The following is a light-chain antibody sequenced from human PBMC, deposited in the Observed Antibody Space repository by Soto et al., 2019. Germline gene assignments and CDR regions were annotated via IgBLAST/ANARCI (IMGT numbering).Light chain of an antibody. CDR3: QQYGSSPPT. Sequence: EIVLTQSPGTLSLSPGERATLSCRASQSVSTNYLAWYQRKPGQAPRLLIYGASSRATDIPDRFSGSGSGTVFTLTITRLKPEDFAVYYCQQYGSSPPTFGQGTKVEL. CDR1: QSVSTNY. J-gene: IGKJ1*01. V-gene: IGKV3-20*01. CDR2: GAS.